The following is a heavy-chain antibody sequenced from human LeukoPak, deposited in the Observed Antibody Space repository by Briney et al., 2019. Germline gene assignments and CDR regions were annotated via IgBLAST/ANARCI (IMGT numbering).Heavy chain of an antibody. Sequence: GGSLRLSCAASGFTVSSNYMSWVRQAPGQGLEWVSAISGSGGSTYYADSVEGRFTISRDNSKNTLYLHMSSLRAEDTAVYYCAKDRDHDQYYFDYWGQGALVTVSS. CDR1: GFTVSSNY. J-gene: IGHJ4*02. V-gene: IGHV3-23*01. CDR3: AKDRDHDQYYFDY. CDR2: ISGSGGST.